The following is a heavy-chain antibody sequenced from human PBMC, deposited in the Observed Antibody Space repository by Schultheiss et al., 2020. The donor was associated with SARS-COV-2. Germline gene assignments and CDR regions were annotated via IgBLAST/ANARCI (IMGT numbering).Heavy chain of an antibody. D-gene: IGHD3-10*01. Sequence: GGSLRLSCAASGFTFSSYAMSWVRQAPGKGLEWVSAISGSGGSTYYADSVKGRFTISRDNSKNTLYLQMNSLRAEDTAFYYCARDRDQFLNYYGSGSPLDYWGQGTLVTVSS. CDR1: GFTFSSYA. CDR2: ISGSGGST. CDR3: ARDRDQFLNYYGSGSPLDY. J-gene: IGHJ4*02. V-gene: IGHV3-23*01.